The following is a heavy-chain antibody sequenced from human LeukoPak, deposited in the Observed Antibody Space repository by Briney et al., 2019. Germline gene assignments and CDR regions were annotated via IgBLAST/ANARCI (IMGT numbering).Heavy chain of an antibody. V-gene: IGHV3-74*01. CDR1: GFTFRSNW. D-gene: IGHD3-16*01. Sequence: PGGSLRLSCAASGFTFRSNWMHWVRQAPGKGLVWVSRINRDGSSTDYADSVKGRFTISRDNAKNTLYLQMNSLRAEDTAVYYCTRDVSYASDYWGQGTLVTVSS. J-gene: IGHJ4*02. CDR2: INRDGSST. CDR3: TRDVSYASDY.